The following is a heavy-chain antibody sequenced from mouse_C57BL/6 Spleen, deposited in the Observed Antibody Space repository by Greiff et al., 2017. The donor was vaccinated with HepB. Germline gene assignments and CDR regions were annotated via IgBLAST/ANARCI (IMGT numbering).Heavy chain of an antibody. J-gene: IGHJ3*01. CDR2: IRNKANGYTT. CDR3: ARGPPRGFAY. CDR1: GFTFTDYY. Sequence: EVKVEESGGGLVQPGGSLSLSCAASGFTFTDYYMSWVRQPPGKALEWLGFIRNKANGYTTEYSASVKGRFTISRDNSQSILYLQMYALRAEDSATYYCARGPPRGFAYWGQGTLVTVSA. V-gene: IGHV7-3*01.